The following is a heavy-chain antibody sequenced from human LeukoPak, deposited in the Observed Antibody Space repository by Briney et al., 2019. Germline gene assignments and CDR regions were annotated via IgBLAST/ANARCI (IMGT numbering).Heavy chain of an antibody. CDR3: ARAPYDSSGYFPREFDY. CDR2: IIPIFGTA. CDR1: GGTFSSYA. Sequence: SVKVSCKASGGTFSSYAISWVRQAPAQGLEWMGGIIPIFGTANYAQKFQGRVTITADESTSTAYMELSSLRSEDTAVYYCARAPYDSSGYFPREFDYWGQGTLVTVSS. J-gene: IGHJ4*02. V-gene: IGHV1-69*01. D-gene: IGHD3-22*01.